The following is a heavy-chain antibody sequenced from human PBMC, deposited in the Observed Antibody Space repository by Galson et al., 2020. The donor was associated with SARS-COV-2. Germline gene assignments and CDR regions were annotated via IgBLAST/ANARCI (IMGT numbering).Heavy chain of an antibody. J-gene: IGHJ4*02. CDR1: GGSISSSSYY. CDR2: IYYSGST. V-gene: IGHV4-39*07. Sequence: ASETLSLTCTVSGGSISSSSYYWGWIRQPPGKGLEWIGSIYYSGSTYYNPSLKSRVTISVDTSKNQFSLKLSSVTAADTAVYYCARDRADTAMVLPYFDYWGQGTLVTVSS. D-gene: IGHD5-18*01. CDR3: ARDRADTAMVLPYFDY.